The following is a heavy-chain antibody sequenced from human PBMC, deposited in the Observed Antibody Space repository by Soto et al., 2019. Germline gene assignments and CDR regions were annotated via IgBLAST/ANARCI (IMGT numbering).Heavy chain of an antibody. V-gene: IGHV1-18*01. Sequence: QVQLVQSGAEVKKPGASVKVSCKASGYTFTSYGITWVRQAPGQGLEWMGWISAYNGNTNYAQKLQVRVTMTTDTSKSTAYMELRSLRSDDTAVYYCARVNYYDSSGYYYGYSDYWGQGTLVTVSS. CDR3: ARVNYYDSSGYYYGYSDY. CDR2: ISAYNGNT. D-gene: IGHD3-22*01. CDR1: GYTFTSYG. J-gene: IGHJ4*02.